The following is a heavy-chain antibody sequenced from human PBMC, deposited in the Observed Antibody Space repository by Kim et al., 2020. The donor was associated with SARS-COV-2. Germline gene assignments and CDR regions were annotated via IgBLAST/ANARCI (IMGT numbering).Heavy chain of an antibody. CDR3: SRESQTYYYYYGMDV. Sequence: GGSLRLSCAASGFTVSSNYMSWVRQAPGKGLEWVSVIYSGGSTYYADSVKGRFTISRDNSKNTLYLQMNSLIAEDTAVYYCSRESQTYYYYYGMDVWGQ. CDR2: IYSGGST. V-gene: IGHV3-53*01. J-gene: IGHJ6*02. CDR1: GFTVSSNY.